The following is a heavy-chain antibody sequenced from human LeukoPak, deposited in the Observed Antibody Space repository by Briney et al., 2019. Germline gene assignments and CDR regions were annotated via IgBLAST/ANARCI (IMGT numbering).Heavy chain of an antibody. CDR2: ISGSGGST. CDR1: GFTFSSYA. D-gene: IGHD5-24*01. Sequence: PGGTLRLSCAASGFTFSSYAMSWVRQAPGKGLEWVSAISGSGGSTYYADSVKGRFTISRDNSKNTLYLQMNSLRAEDTAVYYCAKDGPPDGYNHYYFDYWGQGTLVTVSS. CDR3: AKDGPPDGYNHYYFDY. V-gene: IGHV3-23*01. J-gene: IGHJ4*02.